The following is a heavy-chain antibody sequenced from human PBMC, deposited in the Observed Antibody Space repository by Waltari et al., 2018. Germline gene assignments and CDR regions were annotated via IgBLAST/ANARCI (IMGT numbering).Heavy chain of an antibody. J-gene: IGHJ4*02. D-gene: IGHD6-19*01. CDR2: INHSGST. V-gene: IGHV4-34*01. CDR1: GGSFSGYY. CDR3: ARDSSGWYALGDDY. Sequence: QVQLQQWGAGLLKPSETLSLTCAVYGGSFSGYYWSWIRQPPGKGLEWIGEINHSGSTNENPSLKSRVTISVDTSKNQFSLKLSSVTAADTAVYYCARDSSGWYALGDDYWGQGTLVTVSS.